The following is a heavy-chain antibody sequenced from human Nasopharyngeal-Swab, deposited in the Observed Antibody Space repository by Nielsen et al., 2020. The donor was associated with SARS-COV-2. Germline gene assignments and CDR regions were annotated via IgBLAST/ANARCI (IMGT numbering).Heavy chain of an antibody. Sequence: SVKVSCKASGFTFTSSAAQWVRQARGQRLEWIGWIVVGSGNTNYAQKFQERVTITRDMSTSTAYMELSSLRSEDTAVYYCAADTGAYGDYQPFDYWGQGTLVTVSS. D-gene: IGHD4-17*01. CDR1: GFTFTSSA. CDR2: IVVGSGNT. J-gene: IGHJ4*02. V-gene: IGHV1-58*01. CDR3: AADTGAYGDYQPFDY.